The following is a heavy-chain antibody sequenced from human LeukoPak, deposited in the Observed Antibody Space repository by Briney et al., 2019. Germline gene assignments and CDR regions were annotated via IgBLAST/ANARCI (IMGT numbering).Heavy chain of an antibody. D-gene: IGHD1-14*01. Sequence: AGGSLRLSCAASGFTFSSYSMNWVRQAPGKGLEWVSSISTSSSYIHYADSVKGRFTISRDNAKNSLYLQMNSLRAEDTAVYYCARGTLNIPGEHGAFDYWGQGTLVTVSS. CDR2: ISTSSSYI. CDR1: GFTFSSYS. V-gene: IGHV3-21*01. CDR3: ARGTLNIPGEHGAFDY. J-gene: IGHJ4*02.